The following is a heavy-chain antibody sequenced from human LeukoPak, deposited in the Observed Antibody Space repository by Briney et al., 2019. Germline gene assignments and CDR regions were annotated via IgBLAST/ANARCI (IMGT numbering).Heavy chain of an antibody. CDR2: MGSNSGDT. V-gene: IGHV1-8*01. Sequence: ASVKVSCKASGYTFTNYDINWVRQATGQGLEWMGWMGSNSGDTGYAQKFQDRVTMTRDTFISTAYMELNNVRSEDTAVYYCVRGPPNWGFDYWGQGTLVTVSS. D-gene: IGHD7-27*01. J-gene: IGHJ4*02. CDR1: GYTFTNYD. CDR3: VRGPPNWGFDY.